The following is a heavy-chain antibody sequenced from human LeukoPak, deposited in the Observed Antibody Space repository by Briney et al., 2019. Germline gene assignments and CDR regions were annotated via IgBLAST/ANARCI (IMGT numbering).Heavy chain of an antibody. CDR2: IYYSGST. J-gene: IGHJ3*02. CDR1: GGSISSGGYY. Sequence: SETLSLTCTVSGGSISSGGYYRSWIRQHPGKGLEWIGYIYYSGSTYYNPSLKSRVTISVDTSKNQFSLKLSSVTAPATRVYYGARTTEMAGTQCAFDIWGQGTMVTVSS. D-gene: IGHD6-19*01. CDR3: ARTTEMAGTQCAFDI. V-gene: IGHV4-31*03.